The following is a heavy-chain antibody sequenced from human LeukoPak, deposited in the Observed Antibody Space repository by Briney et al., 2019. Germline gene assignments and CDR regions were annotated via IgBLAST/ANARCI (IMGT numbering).Heavy chain of an antibody. CDR2: VKQDGSQA. D-gene: IGHD6-6*01. Sequence: PGGSLTLSCATSGFTFTRYWMAWIRQSPGKGLEWVANVKQDGSQAYYLESVEGRFTISRDNAKTSLYLHMSNLRAEDTAVYYCSNGIYDSSYWGQGTLVTVSS. CDR1: GFTFTRYW. V-gene: IGHV3-7*01. CDR3: SNGIYDSSY. J-gene: IGHJ4*02.